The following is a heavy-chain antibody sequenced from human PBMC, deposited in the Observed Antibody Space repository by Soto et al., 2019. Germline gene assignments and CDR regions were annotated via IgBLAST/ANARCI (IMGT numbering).Heavy chain of an antibody. V-gene: IGHV3-11*06. J-gene: IGHJ4*02. D-gene: IGHD3-10*01. Sequence: GGSLRLSCAASGFTFSDYYMSWIRQAPGKGLEWVSYISSSSSYTNYADSVKGRFTISRDNAKNSLYLQMNSLRAEDTAVYYCARVLRVSDYFDYWGQGTPVTVSS. CDR1: GFTFSDYY. CDR2: ISSSSSYT. CDR3: ARVLRVSDYFDY.